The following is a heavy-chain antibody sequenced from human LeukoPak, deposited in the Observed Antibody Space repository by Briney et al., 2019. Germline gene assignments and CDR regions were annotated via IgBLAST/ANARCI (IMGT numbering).Heavy chain of an antibody. CDR2: IFYSGKS. V-gene: IGHV4-39*01. CDR1: GGSISGNYY. D-gene: IGHD3-16*01. Sequence: SETLSLTCTVSGGSISGNYYWGWIRQPPGQGLEWIGSIFYSGKSNYNPSLKNRVSVSVDTSKNQFFLKSTSVTVADTAVYFCARLGDVEVNGGTLDYWGRGTLVTVSS. CDR3: ARLGDVEVNGGTLDY. J-gene: IGHJ4*02.